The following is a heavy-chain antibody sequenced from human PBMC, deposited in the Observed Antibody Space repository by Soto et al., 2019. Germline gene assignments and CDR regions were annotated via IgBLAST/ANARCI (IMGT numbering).Heavy chain of an antibody. CDR3: ASGPLDMICPS. CDR1: GFSVDDYG. J-gene: IGHJ4*02. CDR2: INWNGGST. Sequence: AGGSMRLSCAASGFSVDDYGMSWVRQAPGKGLEWVSGINWNGGSTGYADSVKGRFTISRDNAKNSLYLQMNSLRAEDTALYYCASGPLDMICPSWGQGTLVTVFS. D-gene: IGHD2-2*03. V-gene: IGHV3-20*04.